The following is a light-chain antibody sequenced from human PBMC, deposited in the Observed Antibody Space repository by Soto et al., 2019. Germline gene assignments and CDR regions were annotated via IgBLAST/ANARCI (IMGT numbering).Light chain of an antibody. CDR1: QSVNSNY. CDR3: QQYDTTPPT. J-gene: IGKJ1*01. CDR2: GAS. V-gene: IGKV3-20*01. Sequence: EIVLTQSPGTLSLSPGDRATLSSRASQSVNSNYLAGYQRKPGQAPGLLIYGASNRATDIPYRLSASGSGTDFTLTITRLDAEDFAVYYCQQYDTTPPTFGQGTKVEVK.